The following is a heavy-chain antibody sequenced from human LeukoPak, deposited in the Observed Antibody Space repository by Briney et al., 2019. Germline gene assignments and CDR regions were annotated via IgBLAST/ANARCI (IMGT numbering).Heavy chain of an antibody. J-gene: IGHJ6*02. CDR3: ARGKSIDPYYYYGMDV. CDR1: GYTFTGYY. D-gene: IGHD3-16*02. Sequence: ASVKVSCKASGYTFTGYYMHWVRRAPGQGLEWMGWINPNSGGTNYAQKFQGRVTMTRDTSISTAYMELSRLRSDDTAVYYCARGKSIDPYYYYGMDVWGQGTTVTVSS. CDR2: INPNSGGT. V-gene: IGHV1-2*02.